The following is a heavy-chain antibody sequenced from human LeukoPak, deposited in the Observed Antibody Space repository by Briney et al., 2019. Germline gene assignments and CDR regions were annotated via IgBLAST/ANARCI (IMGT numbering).Heavy chain of an antibody. Sequence: GESLKISCKGSGYSFSNYWIAWVRQMPGKSLEWLVIIYPGDSDTRYSPSFQGQLTISADKSISTAHLQWSSLEASDTAMYYCARLWYSNSAAGCMDVWAKGPGSASPQ. CDR1: GYSFSNYW. D-gene: IGHD4-11*01. V-gene: IGHV5-51*01. CDR3: ARLWYSNSAAGCMDV. CDR2: IYPGDSDT. J-gene: IGHJ6*04.